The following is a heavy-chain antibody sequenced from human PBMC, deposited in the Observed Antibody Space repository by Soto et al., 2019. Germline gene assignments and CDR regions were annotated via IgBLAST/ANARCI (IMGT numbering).Heavy chain of an antibody. Sequence: GGSLRLSCAASGFTVSSNYMSWVRQAPGKGLEWVSIIYNDGSTYYADSVKGRFTISRDDSKNTLYLQILSLRAEDTAVYYCARDSYTRYWGQGILVTVSS. V-gene: IGHV3-66*01. CDR2: IYNDGST. J-gene: IGHJ4*02. CDR3: ARDSYTRY. CDR1: GFTVSSNY. D-gene: IGHD4-4*01.